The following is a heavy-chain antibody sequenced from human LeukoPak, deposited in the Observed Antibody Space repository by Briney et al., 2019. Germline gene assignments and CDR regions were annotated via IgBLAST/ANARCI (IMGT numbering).Heavy chain of an antibody. D-gene: IGHD3-10*01. Sequence: SETLSLTCAVYGGSFSGYYWSWIRQPPGKGLEWIGEINHSGSTNYNPSLKSRVTISVDTSKNQFSLKLSSVTAADTAVYYCARLVLWYGSGSYYYYYYMDVWGKGTTVTVSS. CDR1: GGSFSGYY. CDR2: INHSGST. V-gene: IGHV4-34*01. CDR3: ARLVLWYGSGSYYYYYYMDV. J-gene: IGHJ6*03.